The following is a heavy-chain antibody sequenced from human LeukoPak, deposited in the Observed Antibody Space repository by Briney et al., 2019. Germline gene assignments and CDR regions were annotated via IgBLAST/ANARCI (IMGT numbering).Heavy chain of an antibody. V-gene: IGHV3-53*01. CDR2: IYSGGST. J-gene: IGHJ4*02. Sequence: GGALRLSRAAPRFTPSRNYMSSGRPAPGEGVGRVSVIYSGGSTYYADSVKGRFTISRDNSKNTLYLQVNSLRAEDTAVYYCAKGGKWDVTPFDYWGQGTLVTVSS. CDR3: AKGGKWDVTPFDY. CDR1: RFTPSRNY. D-gene: IGHD1-26*01.